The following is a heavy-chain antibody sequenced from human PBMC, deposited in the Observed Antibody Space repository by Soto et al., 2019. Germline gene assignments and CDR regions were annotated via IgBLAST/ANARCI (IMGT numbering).Heavy chain of an antibody. CDR3: AKDMRGGSSSSRYYYGLDV. CDR1: GFTFDDYA. D-gene: IGHD6-13*01. CDR2: ISWNSGTI. Sequence: EVQLVESGGGLVQPGRSLRLSCAASGFTFDDYAMHCVRQAPGKGLEWVSGISWNSGTIVYADSVKGRFTISRDNAKNSLYLQMNSLRGEDTALYYCAKDMRGGSSSSRYYYGLDVWGQGTTVTVSS. J-gene: IGHJ6*02. V-gene: IGHV3-9*01.